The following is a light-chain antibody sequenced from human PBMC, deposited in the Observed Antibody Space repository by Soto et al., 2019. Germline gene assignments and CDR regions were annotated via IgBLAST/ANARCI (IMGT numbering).Light chain of an antibody. J-gene: IGLJ1*01. CDR1: SSDFGGYNY. Sequence: QSVLTQPRSVSGSPGQSVTISCTGTSSDFGGYNYVSWYQHHPGKAPKLMIYDVSERPSGVPDRFSGSKSGNTASLTISGLQAEDEADYYCCSYAGSSAYVFXTGTKVTVL. CDR3: CSYAGSSAYV. CDR2: DVS. V-gene: IGLV2-11*01.